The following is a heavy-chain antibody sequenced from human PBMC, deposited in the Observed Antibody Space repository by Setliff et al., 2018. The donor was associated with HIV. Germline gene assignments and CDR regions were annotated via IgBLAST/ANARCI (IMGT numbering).Heavy chain of an antibody. CDR1: GYSISSGYY. CDR3: ARDRTGGTFDI. CDR2: IYTSGST. D-gene: IGHD3-16*01. Sequence: SETLSLTCAVSGYSISSGYYWGWIRQPPGKGLEWIGSIYTSGSTNYNPSLKSRVTMSVDTSKNQFSLKLSSVTAADTAVFYCARDRTGGTFDIWGQGTMVTVSS. V-gene: IGHV4-38-2*02. J-gene: IGHJ3*02.